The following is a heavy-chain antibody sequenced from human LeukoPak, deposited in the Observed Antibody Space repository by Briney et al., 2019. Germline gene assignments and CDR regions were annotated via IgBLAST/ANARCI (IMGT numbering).Heavy chain of an antibody. V-gene: IGHV4-39*07. J-gene: IGHJ5*02. CDR3: ARGRVVPAATARWFDP. D-gene: IGHD2-2*01. CDR1: GGSISSSSYY. CDR2: IYYSGST. Sequence: SETLSLTCTVSGGSISSSSYYWGWIRQPPGKGLEWIGSIYYSGSTYYNPSLKSRVTISVDTSKNQFSLKLSSVTAADTAVYYCARGRVVPAATARWFDPWGQGTLVTVSS.